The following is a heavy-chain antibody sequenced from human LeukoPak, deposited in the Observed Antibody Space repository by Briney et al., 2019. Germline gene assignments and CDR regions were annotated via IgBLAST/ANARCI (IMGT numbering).Heavy chain of an antibody. D-gene: IGHD4/OR15-4a*01. CDR3: VRDVRLTPNWFDP. Sequence: PSEALSLTCTVSGGSISSGDYYWSWIRQPAGKELEWIGRIFTSGGTNYNPSLKSRVTISLDTSKNQFSLKLSSLTAADTAVYYCVRDVRLTPNWFDPWGQGTLVTVSS. J-gene: IGHJ5*02. CDR1: GGSISSGDYY. V-gene: IGHV4-61*02. CDR2: IFTSGGT.